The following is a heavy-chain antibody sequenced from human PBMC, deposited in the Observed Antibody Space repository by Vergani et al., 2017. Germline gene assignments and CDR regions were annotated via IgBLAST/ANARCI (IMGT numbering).Heavy chain of an antibody. V-gene: IGHV4-34*01. CDR3: ARRTSSQSKYFQH. Sequence: QVQLQQWGAGLLKPSETLSLTCAVYGGYFSGYSWSWIRQPPGKGLEWVGEINHSGSTNYNPSLKRRVTISVDTSTNKLSLKLSSETAADTAVYYCARRTSSQSKYFQHWGQGTLVTVSS. CDR2: INHSGST. D-gene: IGHD6-13*01. J-gene: IGHJ1*01. CDR1: GGYFSGYS.